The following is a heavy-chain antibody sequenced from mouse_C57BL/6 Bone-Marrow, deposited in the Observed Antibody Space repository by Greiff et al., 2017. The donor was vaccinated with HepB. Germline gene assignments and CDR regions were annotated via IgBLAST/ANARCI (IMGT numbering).Heavy chain of an antibody. J-gene: IGHJ4*01. CDR1: GFTFSSYA. Sequence: EVNLVESGGGLVKPGGSLKLSCAASGFTFSSYAMSWVRQTPEKRLEWVATISDGGSYTYYPDNVKGRSTISRDNAKNNLYLQMSHLTSEDTAMYYCARGSYAYAMDYWGQGTSVTVSS. V-gene: IGHV5-4*03. CDR2: ISDGGSYT. CDR3: ARGSYAYAMDY. D-gene: IGHD6-1*01.